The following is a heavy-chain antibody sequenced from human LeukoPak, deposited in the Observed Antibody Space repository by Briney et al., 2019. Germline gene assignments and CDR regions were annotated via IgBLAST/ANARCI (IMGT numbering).Heavy chain of an antibody. V-gene: IGHV3-7*01. CDR2: IKEDGSDK. Sequence: HPGGSLRLSCAASGFTFSSYWMSWVRQAPGKGLEWVANIKEDGSDKYYVDSVKGRFTISRDNAKNSLYLQMDSLRAEDTAVYYCARDRMPADYRGLGVWGQGTTVTVSS. J-gene: IGHJ6*02. CDR3: ARDRMPADYRGLGV. D-gene: IGHD4/OR15-4a*01. CDR1: GFTFSSYW.